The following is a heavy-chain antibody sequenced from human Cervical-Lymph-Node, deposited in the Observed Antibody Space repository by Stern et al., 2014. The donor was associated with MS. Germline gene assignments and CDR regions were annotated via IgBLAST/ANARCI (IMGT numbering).Heavy chain of an antibody. CDR1: GFTVNSNY. V-gene: IGHV3-53*04. Sequence: EVQLVQSGGGLVQPGGSLRLSCAASGFTVNSNYMSWVRQATGKGLEWVSVIYSGGSTYYADSVKGRFTISRHNSKNTLYLQMNSLRAEDTAVYYCAGHHDYGGNSHAFDIWGQGTMVTVSS. J-gene: IGHJ3*02. CDR3: AGHHDYGGNSHAFDI. CDR2: IYSGGST. D-gene: IGHD4-23*01.